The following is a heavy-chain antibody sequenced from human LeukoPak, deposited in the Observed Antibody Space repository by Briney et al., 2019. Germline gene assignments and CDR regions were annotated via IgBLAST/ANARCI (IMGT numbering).Heavy chain of an antibody. CDR1: GYTFTSYG. CDR2: ISAYNGNT. CDR3: AREMSPTVTTGIGYYYYGMGV. V-gene: IGHV1-18*01. D-gene: IGHD4-17*01. Sequence: ASVKVSCKASGYTFTSYGISWVRQAPGQGLEWMGWISAYNGNTNYAQKLQGRVTMTTDTSTSTAYMELSSLRSEDTAVYYCAREMSPTVTTGIGYYYYGMGVWGQGTTVTVSS. J-gene: IGHJ6*02.